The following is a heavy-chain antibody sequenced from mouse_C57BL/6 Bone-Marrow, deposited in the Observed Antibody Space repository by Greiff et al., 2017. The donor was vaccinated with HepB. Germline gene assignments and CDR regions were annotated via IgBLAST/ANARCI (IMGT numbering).Heavy chain of an antibody. CDR2: INPSSGYT. CDR3: AGLRRDYYAMDY. J-gene: IGHJ4*01. Sequence: VKVVESGAELAKPGASVKLSCKASGYTFTSYWMHWVKQRPGQGLEWIGYINPSSGYTKYNQKFKDKATLTADKSSSTAYMQLSSLTYEDSAVYFCAGLRRDYYAMDYWGQGTSVTVSS. D-gene: IGHD2-4*01. V-gene: IGHV1-7*01. CDR1: GYTFTSYW.